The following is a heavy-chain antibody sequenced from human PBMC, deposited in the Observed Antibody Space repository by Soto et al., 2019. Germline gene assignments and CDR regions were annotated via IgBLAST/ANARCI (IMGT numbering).Heavy chain of an antibody. J-gene: IGHJ4*02. V-gene: IGHV3-30*18. D-gene: IGHD3-22*01. CDR2: ISYDGSNK. CDR3: AKLGYYDSSAGGDFGY. Sequence: GGSLRLSCAASGFTFSSYGMHWVRQAPGKGLEWVAVISYDGSNKYYADSVKGRFTISRDNSKNTLYLQMNSLRAEDTAVYYCAKLGYYDSSAGGDFGYWGQGTLVTVSS. CDR1: GFTFSSYG.